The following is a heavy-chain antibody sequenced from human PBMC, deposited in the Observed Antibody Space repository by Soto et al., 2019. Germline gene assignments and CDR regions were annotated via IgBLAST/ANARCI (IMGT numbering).Heavy chain of an antibody. CDR3: AKGWSAYMDV. Sequence: PGGSLRLSCAASGFTFSSYSMNWVRQAPGKGLEWVSSISSSSESTYYAESVQGRFSISRDNAKSTVYLQMDSLRVEDTAVYYCAKGWSAYMDVWGKGTSVTVSS. D-gene: IGHD3-3*01. CDR2: ISSSSEST. CDR1: GFTFSSYS. J-gene: IGHJ6*03. V-gene: IGHV3-21*04.